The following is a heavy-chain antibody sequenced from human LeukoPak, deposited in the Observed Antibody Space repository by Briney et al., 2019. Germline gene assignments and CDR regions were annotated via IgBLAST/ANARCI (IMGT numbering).Heavy chain of an antibody. J-gene: IGHJ4*02. V-gene: IGHV3-23*01. CDR3: AKSRIDNWNDAYFDY. CDR2: ISGSGGST. D-gene: IGHD1-20*01. CDR1: GFTFSSYA. Sequence: GGSLRLSCAASGFTFSSYAMSWVRQAPGKGLEWVSVISGSGGSTYYADSVKGRFTISRDNSKNTLYLQMNSLRAEDTAVYYCAKSRIDNWNDAYFDYWGQGTLVTVSS.